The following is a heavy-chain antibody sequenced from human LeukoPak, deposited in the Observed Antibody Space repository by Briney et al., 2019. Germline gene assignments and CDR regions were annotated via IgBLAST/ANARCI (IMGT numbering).Heavy chain of an antibody. Sequence: GGSLRLPCAASGFTFNGFWMSWVRQAPGKGLEWVANIKQDGSDIYYLGSVRGRFTISRDNAMNSLYLQMNSLRAEDTAVYYRTRHALYADPSYYYMDVWGKGTTVTVSS. CDR1: GFTFNGFW. J-gene: IGHJ6*03. D-gene: IGHD4-17*01. CDR3: TRHALYADPSYYYMDV. V-gene: IGHV3-7*01. CDR2: IKQDGSDI.